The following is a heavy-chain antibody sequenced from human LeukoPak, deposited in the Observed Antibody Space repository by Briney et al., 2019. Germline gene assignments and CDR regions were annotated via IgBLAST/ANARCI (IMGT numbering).Heavy chain of an antibody. Sequence: GGSLRLSCAASGFTFSSYAMHWVRQAPGKGLEWVAIISYDGSNEYYADSVKGRFTISRDNSKNTLYLQMNSLRAEDTALYFCAQWSRYFDYWGQGTLVTVSS. CDR3: AQWSRYFDY. J-gene: IGHJ4*02. CDR1: GFTFSSYA. CDR2: ISYDGSNE. V-gene: IGHV3-30*04. D-gene: IGHD1-26*01.